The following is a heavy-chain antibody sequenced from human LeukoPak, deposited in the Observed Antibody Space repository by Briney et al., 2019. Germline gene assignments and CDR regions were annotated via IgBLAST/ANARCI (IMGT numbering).Heavy chain of an antibody. D-gene: IGHD2-15*01. CDR2: IYTSSNTI. CDR3: AKSLVGSDAFDI. Sequence: GGSLRLSCAASGFTFSSYNMNWVRQAPGKGLEWVSYIYTSSNTIYYADSVKGRFTISRDNAKNSLYLQMNSLRAEDTAVYYCAKSLVGSDAFDIWGQGTMVTVSS. CDR1: GFTFSSYN. J-gene: IGHJ3*02. V-gene: IGHV3-48*04.